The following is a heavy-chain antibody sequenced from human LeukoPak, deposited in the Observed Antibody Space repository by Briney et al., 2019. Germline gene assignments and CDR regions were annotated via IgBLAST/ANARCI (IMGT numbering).Heavy chain of an antibody. V-gene: IGHV4-31*03. CDR1: SGSISSGGYY. CDR2: IYYSEST. Sequence: PSETLSLTCTVSSGSISSGGYYWSWIRQHPGKGLEWIGYIYYSESTYYNPSLKSRVTISVDTSKNQFSLKLSSVTAADTAVYYCARVSLYDSSGYYGVAGNLDYWGQGNLVTVSS. J-gene: IGHJ4*02. D-gene: IGHD3-22*01. CDR3: ARVSLYDSSGYYGVAGNLDY.